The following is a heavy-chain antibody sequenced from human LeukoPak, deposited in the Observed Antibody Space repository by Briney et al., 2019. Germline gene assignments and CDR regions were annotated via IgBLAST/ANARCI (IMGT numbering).Heavy chain of an antibody. CDR3: ATGSGHKNDN. Sequence: PGGSLRLSCAASGFTFSNAWMSWVRQAPGKGLEWVGRVKSDTDGGTIDYAAPVKGRFTISRDDSESTLYLHMNSLKTEDSAVYYCATGSGHKNDNWGQGTLVTVSS. J-gene: IGHJ4*02. CDR2: VKSDTDGGTI. V-gene: IGHV3-15*01. D-gene: IGHD6-19*01. CDR1: GFTFSNAW.